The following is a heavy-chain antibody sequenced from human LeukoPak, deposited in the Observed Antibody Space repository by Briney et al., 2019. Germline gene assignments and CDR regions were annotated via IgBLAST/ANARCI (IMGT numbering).Heavy chain of an antibody. V-gene: IGHV3-48*01. CDR1: GFTFSSHN. CDR2: INFKSEDI. Sequence: GGSLRLSCAASGFTFSSHNMNWVRQAPGKGLEWISFINFKSEDIRYADSVEGRFIISRDNARKSLYLHMNSLRAEDTAVYYCARDKDYASDMWGPGTMVTVAS. D-gene: IGHD4-11*01. J-gene: IGHJ3*02. CDR3: ARDKDYASDM.